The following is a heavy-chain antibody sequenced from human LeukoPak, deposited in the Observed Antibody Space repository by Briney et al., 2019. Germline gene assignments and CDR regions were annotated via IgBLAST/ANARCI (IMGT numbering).Heavy chain of an antibody. D-gene: IGHD3-10*01. CDR1: GGSISSYY. CDR3: ANGSGSYYGAFDI. J-gene: IGHJ3*02. CDR2: IYYSGST. V-gene: IGHV4-59*01. Sequence: SETLSLTCTVSGGSISSYYWSWIRQPPGKGLEWIGYIYYSGSTNYNPSLKSRVTISVDTSKNQFSLKLSSVTAADTAVYYCANGSGSYYGAFDIWGQGTMVTVS.